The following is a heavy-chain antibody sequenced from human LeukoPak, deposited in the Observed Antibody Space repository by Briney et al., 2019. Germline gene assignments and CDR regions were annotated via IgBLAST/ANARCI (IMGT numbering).Heavy chain of an antibody. CDR1: GYRFTTYG. Sequence: ASVKVSCKASGYRFTTYGISWVRQAPGQGLEWMGWINAYSGNTDYTQNLQGRVAMATDTSTATAYMGLRSLRSDDTAVYYCVFGECSSTSCYPRRDYWGQGTLVTVSS. V-gene: IGHV1-18*01. CDR2: INAYSGNT. D-gene: IGHD2-2*01. J-gene: IGHJ4*02. CDR3: VFGECSSTSCYPRRDY.